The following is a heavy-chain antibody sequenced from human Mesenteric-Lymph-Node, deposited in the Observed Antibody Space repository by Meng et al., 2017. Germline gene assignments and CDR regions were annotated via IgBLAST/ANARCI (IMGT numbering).Heavy chain of an antibody. CDR3: ARDYYDSSGYYHNDAFDI. D-gene: IGHD3-22*01. J-gene: IGHJ3*02. CDR1: GVHISGYM. Sequence: SETLSLTCTVSGVHISGYMWTWIRQPPGKGLEWIGNIYSTGSTNYSPSLESRVSISLDMSKTQFTLNLKSVTAADTAVYYCARDYYDSSGYYHNDAFDIWGQGTMVTVSS. V-gene: IGHV4-59*01. CDR2: IYSTGST.